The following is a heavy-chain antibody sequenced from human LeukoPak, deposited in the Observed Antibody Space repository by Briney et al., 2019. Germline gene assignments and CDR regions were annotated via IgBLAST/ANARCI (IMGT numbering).Heavy chain of an antibody. CDR3: ASSRTSYYYYMDV. V-gene: IGHV4-39*01. CDR1: GGSLSSSSHY. J-gene: IGHJ6*03. D-gene: IGHD2-2*01. Sequence: PSETLSLTCSDSGGSLSSSSHYWGWIRQAPGKGLEWIGSIHYTGSTYYNPSLKSRVTIFVDTSKNQFSLNLSSVTAVDTAVYYCASSRTSYYYYMDVWGKGPTVTVSS. CDR2: IHYTGST.